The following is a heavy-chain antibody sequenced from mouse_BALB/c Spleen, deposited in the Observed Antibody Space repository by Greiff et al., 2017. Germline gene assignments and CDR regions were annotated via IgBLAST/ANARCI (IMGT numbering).Heavy chain of an antibody. CDR1: GFTFSSFG. CDR2: ISSGSSTI. V-gene: IGHV5-17*02. Sequence: EVKLVESGGGLVQPGGSRKLSCAASGFTFSSFGMHWVRQAPEKGLEWVAYISSGSSTIYYADTVKGRFTISRDNPKNTLFLQMTSLRSEDTAMYYCARSPVVDYAMDYWGQGTSVTVSS. J-gene: IGHJ4*01. CDR3: ARSPVVDYAMDY. D-gene: IGHD1-1*01.